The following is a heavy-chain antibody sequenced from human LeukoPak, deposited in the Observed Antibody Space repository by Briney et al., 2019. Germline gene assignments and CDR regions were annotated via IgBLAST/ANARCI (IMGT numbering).Heavy chain of an antibody. CDR3: ASQVRGVPFDY. J-gene: IGHJ4*02. CDR1: GFTFSSYG. Sequence: GGSLRLSCAASGFTFSSYGMHWVRQAPGKGLEWVAVIWYDGSNKYYADSVKGRFTISRDNSKNTLYLQMNSLRAEDTAVYYCASQVRGVPFDYWGQGTLVTVSS. D-gene: IGHD3-10*01. CDR2: IWYDGSNK. V-gene: IGHV3-30*19.